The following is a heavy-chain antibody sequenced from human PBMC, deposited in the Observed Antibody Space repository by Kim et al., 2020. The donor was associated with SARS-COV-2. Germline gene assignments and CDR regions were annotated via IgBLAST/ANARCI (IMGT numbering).Heavy chain of an antibody. D-gene: IGHD3-22*01. CDR1: GFTVSSNY. CDR3: ARDGAYYYDSSGYFFHAFDI. CDR2: IYSGGST. V-gene: IGHV3-66*01. J-gene: IGHJ3*02. Sequence: GGSLRLSCAASGFTVSSNYMSWVRQAPGKGLEWVSVIYSGGSTYYADSVKGRFTISRDNSKNTLYLQMNSLRAEDTAVYYCARDGAYYYDSSGYFFHAFDIWGQGTMVTVSS.